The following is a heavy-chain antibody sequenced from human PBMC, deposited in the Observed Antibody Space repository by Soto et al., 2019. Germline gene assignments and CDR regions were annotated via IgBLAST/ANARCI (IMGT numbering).Heavy chain of an antibody. V-gene: IGHV5-10-1*01. CDR3: ARRNDFWSGYYYYYGMDV. CDR1: GYSFTIYW. D-gene: IGHD3-3*01. Sequence: PGESLKISCKGSGYSFTIYWISWVRQMPGKGLEWMGRVDPSDSYTNYSPSFQGHATISADKSISTAYLQWSSLKASDTAMYYCARRNDFWSGYYYYYGMDVWGQGTTVTVSS. CDR2: VDPSDSYT. J-gene: IGHJ6*02.